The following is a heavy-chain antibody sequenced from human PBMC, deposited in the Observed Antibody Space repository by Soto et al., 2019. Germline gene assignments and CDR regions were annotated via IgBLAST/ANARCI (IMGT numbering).Heavy chain of an antibody. CDR2: IKEDGSER. Sequence: CGSLRFSCAASGFTFNTYWMSWVRQAPGTGLEWVANIKEDGSERNYVDSVKGRFTISRDNAKNSLYLQMDTLREEETALYYCVRDRLGVATAFTFDHWGQGILVTVSS. J-gene: IGHJ4*02. CDR1: GFTFNTYW. V-gene: IGHV3-7*03. D-gene: IGHD3-16*01. CDR3: VRDRLGVATAFTFDH.